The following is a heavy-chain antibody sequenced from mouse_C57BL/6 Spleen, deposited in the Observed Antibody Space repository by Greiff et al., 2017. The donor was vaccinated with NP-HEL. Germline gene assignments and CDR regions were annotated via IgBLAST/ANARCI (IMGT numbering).Heavy chain of an antibody. V-gene: IGHV1-80*01. Sequence: VQLQQSGAELVKPGASVKISCKASGYAFSSYWMNWVKQRPGKGLEWIGQIYPGDGDTNYNGKFKGKATLTADKSSSTAYMQLSSLTSEDSAVYFCGRTPYGSSPYYYAMDYWGQGTSVTVSS. CDR2: IYPGDGDT. D-gene: IGHD1-1*01. CDR1: GYAFSSYW. CDR3: GRTPYGSSPYYYAMDY. J-gene: IGHJ4*01.